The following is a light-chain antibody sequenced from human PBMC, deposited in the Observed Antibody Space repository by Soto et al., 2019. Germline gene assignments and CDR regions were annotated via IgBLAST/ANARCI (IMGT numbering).Light chain of an antibody. V-gene: IGKV3-20*01. CDR1: QSVSSSY. Sequence: EIVLTQSPGTLSLSPGERATISCRASQSVSSSYLAWYQQKPGQPPRLLIYGASGRATGIPDRFSGSGSGTDFTLTISRLEPEDFAVYYCQQYGSSPTFGQGTKVDIK. CDR3: QQYGSSPT. J-gene: IGKJ1*01. CDR2: GAS.